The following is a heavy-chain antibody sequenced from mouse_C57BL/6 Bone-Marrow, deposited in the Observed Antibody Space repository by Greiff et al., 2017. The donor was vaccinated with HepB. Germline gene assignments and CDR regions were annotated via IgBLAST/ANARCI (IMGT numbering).Heavy chain of an antibody. CDR2: IYPRSGNT. CDR1: GYTFTSYG. J-gene: IGHJ2*01. D-gene: IGHD1-1*01. CDR3: ARGYYGTKRWYYFDY. V-gene: IGHV1-81*01. Sequence: QVQLQQSGAELARPGASVKLSCKASGYTFTSYGISWVKQRTGQGLEWIGEIYPRSGNTYYNEKFKGKATLTADKSSSTAYMELRSLTSEDSAVYICARGYYGTKRWYYFDYWGQGTTLTVSS.